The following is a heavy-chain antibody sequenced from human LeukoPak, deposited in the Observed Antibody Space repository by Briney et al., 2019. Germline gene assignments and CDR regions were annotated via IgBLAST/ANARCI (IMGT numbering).Heavy chain of an antibody. CDR2: IIPIFGTA. J-gene: IGHJ6*02. Sequence: ASVKVSRKASGGTFSSYAISWVRQAPGQGLEWMGGIIPIFGTANYAQKFQGRVTITADESTSTAYMELSSLRSEDTAVYYCASPFHESASGYFYGMDVWGQGTTVTVSS. D-gene: IGHD3-3*01. CDR3: ASPFHESASGYFYGMDV. CDR1: GGTFSSYA. V-gene: IGHV1-69*13.